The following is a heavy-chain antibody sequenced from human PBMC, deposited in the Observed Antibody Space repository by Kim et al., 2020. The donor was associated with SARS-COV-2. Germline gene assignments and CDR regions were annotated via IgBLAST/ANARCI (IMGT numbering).Heavy chain of an antibody. V-gene: IGHV3-33*01. Sequence: YAGSVKGRFTISRDNSKNTLYLQMNRLRAEDTAVYYCAGDWHSTMDYFDYWGQGTLVTVSS. CDR3: AGDWHSTMDYFDY. J-gene: IGHJ4*02. D-gene: IGHD5-18*01.